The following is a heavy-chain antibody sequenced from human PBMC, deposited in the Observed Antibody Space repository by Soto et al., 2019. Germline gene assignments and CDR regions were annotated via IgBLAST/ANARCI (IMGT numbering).Heavy chain of an antibody. CDR3: AREYRPSELELPHFDY. CDR2: ISYDGSNK. D-gene: IGHD1-7*01. Sequence: GGSLRLSCAASGFTFSSYAMHWVRQAPGKGLEWVAVISYDGSNKYYADSVKGRFTISRDNSKNTLYLQMNSLRAEDTAVYYCAREYRPSELELPHFDYWGQGTLVPVSS. CDR1: GFTFSSYA. J-gene: IGHJ4*02. V-gene: IGHV3-30-3*01.